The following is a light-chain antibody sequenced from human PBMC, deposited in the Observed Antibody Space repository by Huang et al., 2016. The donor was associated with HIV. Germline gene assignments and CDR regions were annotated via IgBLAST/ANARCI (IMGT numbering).Light chain of an antibody. Sequence: EIVMTQSPATLSVSPGERATLSCRASQSVSRNLAWYQKKPGQTPTLLLYGASTRASGIPARFGGRGSGTEFTLTITSLQSEDFAVYYCQQYDKWPPGWTFGQGTKVEIK. CDR1: QSVSRN. CDR3: QQYDKWPPGWT. J-gene: IGKJ1*01. CDR2: GAS. V-gene: IGKV3-15*01.